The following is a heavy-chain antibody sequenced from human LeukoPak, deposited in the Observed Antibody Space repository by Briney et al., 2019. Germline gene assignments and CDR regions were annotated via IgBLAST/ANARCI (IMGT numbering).Heavy chain of an antibody. CDR2: IGAAGSTI. V-gene: IGHV3-48*01. CDR1: GFTFTSYS. D-gene: IGHD2-2*01. CDR3: ARDSSTYAGPPDY. Sequence: GGSLRLSCAASGFTFTSYSMNWVRQAPGKGLEWVSYIGAAGSTIYYADSVKGRFTISRDNAKNSLFLQMNSLRAEDTAVYYCARDSSTYAGPPDYWGQGTLVTVSS. J-gene: IGHJ4*02.